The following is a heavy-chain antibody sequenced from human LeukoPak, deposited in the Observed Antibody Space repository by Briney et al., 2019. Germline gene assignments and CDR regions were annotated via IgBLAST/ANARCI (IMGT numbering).Heavy chain of an antibody. CDR3: VRTPPNWGADY. J-gene: IGHJ4*02. V-gene: IGHV1-3*01. CDR2: INAGNGNT. CDR1: GYTFTSYA. Sequence: ASVKVSCKASGYTFTSYAMHWVRQAPGQRLEWMGWINAGNGNTKYSQKFQGRVTITADESTSTAYMELSSLRSEDTAVYYCVRTPPNWGADYWGQGTLVTVSS. D-gene: IGHD7-27*01.